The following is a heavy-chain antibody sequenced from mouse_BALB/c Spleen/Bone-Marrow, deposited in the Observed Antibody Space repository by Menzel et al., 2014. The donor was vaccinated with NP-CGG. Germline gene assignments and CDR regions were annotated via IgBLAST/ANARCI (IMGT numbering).Heavy chain of an antibody. D-gene: IGHD1-1*01. J-gene: IGHJ4*01. CDR2: ISSGGSYT. CDR1: GFTFSSYG. V-gene: IGHV5-6*01. CDR3: ASTITTVVAEDAMDY. Sequence: EVKLMESGGDSVKPGESLKLSCAASGFTFSSYGMSWVRQTPDKRLEWVATISSGGSYTYYPDSVKGRFTISRDNAKNTLYLQMSSLKSEDTAMYYCASTITTVVAEDAMDYWGQGTSVTVSS.